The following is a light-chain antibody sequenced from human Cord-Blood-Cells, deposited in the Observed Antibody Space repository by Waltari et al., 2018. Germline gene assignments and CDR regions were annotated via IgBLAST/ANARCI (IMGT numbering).Light chain of an antibody. CDR1: QSISSY. V-gene: IGKV1-39*01. CDR2: AAS. J-gene: IGKJ1*01. CDR3: QQSYSTPRT. Sequence: DIQLTQYPSSLSASVGDRVTLTCRASQSISSYLNWYQQKPGKAPKLLIYAASSLQSGVPSRFSGSGSGTDFTLTISSLQPEDFATYYCQQSYSTPRTFGQGTKVEIK.